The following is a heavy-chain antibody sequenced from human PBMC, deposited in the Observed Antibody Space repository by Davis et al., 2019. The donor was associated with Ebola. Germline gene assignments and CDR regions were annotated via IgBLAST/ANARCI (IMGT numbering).Heavy chain of an antibody. CDR3: ARERAPVMLDY. CDR2: ISYDGSNK. CDR1: GFTFSSYA. J-gene: IGHJ4*02. Sequence: SLKISCAASGFTFSSYAMHWVRQAPGKGLEWVAVISYDGSNKYYADSVKGRFTISRDNSKNTLYLQMNSLRAEDTAVYYCARERAPVMLDYWGQGTLVTVSS. V-gene: IGHV3-30*04. D-gene: IGHD3-16*01.